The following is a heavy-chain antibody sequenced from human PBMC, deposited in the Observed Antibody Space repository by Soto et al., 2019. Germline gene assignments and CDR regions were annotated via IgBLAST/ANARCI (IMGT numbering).Heavy chain of an antibody. D-gene: IGHD2-2*01. CDR1: GGSISSGGYY. J-gene: IGHJ4*02. V-gene: IGHV4-31*03. Sequence: QVQLQESGPGLVKPSQTLSLTCTVSGGSISSGGYYWSWIRQHPGKGLEWIGYIYYSGSTYYNPSLKSRFTISVDTAKNQFALQLSSVTAADTAVYYCARDSPSYYFDYWGQGSLVTVSS. CDR3: ARDSPSYYFDY. CDR2: IYYSGST.